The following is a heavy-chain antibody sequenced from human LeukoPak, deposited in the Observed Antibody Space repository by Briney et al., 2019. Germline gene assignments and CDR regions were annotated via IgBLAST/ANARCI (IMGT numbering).Heavy chain of an antibody. D-gene: IGHD1-26*01. CDR1: GGSISSYY. V-gene: IGHV4-59*01. CDR3: AREVGEWELRWFDP. CDR2: IYYSGST. J-gene: IGHJ5*02. Sequence: SETLSLICTVSGGSISSYYWSWIRQPPGKGLEWIGYIYYSGSTNYNPSLKSRVTISVDTSKNQFSLKLSSVTAADTAVYYCAREVGEWELRWFDPWGQGTLVTVSS.